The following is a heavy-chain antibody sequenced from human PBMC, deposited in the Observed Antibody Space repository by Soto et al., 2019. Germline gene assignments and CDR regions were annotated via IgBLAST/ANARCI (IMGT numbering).Heavy chain of an antibody. Sequence: QITLKESGPTLVKPTQTLTLTCTFSGFSLSTSGVGVGWIRQPPGKALEWLALIYWDDDKRYSPSLKSRLTITKDTSKHQVVLTMTNMDPVDTATYYCAHSGIFAGYSSSWYNYWGQGTLVTVSS. CDR2: IYWDDDK. CDR3: AHSGIFAGYSSSWYNY. V-gene: IGHV2-5*02. CDR1: GFSLSTSGVG. J-gene: IGHJ4*02. D-gene: IGHD6-13*01.